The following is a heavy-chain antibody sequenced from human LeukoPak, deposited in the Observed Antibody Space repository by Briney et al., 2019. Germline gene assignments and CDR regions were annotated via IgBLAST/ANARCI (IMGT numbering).Heavy chain of an antibody. V-gene: IGHV4-28*01. CDR3: ARLDIVVVVAATRGKNWFDP. J-gene: IGHJ5*02. Sequence: SDTLSLTCAVSGYSISSSNWWGWIRQPPGKGLEWIGYIYYSGSTYYNPSLKSRVSMSVDTSKNQFSLKLSSVTAADTAVYYCARLDIVVVVAATRGKNWFDPWGQGTLVTVSS. D-gene: IGHD2-15*01. CDR2: IYYSGST. CDR1: GYSISSSNW.